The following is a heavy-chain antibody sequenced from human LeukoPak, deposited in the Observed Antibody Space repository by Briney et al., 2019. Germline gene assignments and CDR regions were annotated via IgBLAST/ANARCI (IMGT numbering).Heavy chain of an antibody. CDR3: ARVSSSWYYYYYYMDV. Sequence: ASVKVSCKASVYTFTSYAMNWVRQAPRQGLEWMGWINTNTGNPTYAQGFTGRFVFSLDTSVSTAYLQISSLKAEDTAVYYCARVSSSWYYYYYYMDVWGKGTTVTVSS. J-gene: IGHJ6*03. D-gene: IGHD6-13*01. V-gene: IGHV7-4-1*02. CDR2: INTNTGNP. CDR1: VYTFTSYA.